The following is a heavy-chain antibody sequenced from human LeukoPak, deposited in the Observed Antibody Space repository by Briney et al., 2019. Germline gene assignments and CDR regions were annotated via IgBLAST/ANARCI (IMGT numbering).Heavy chain of an antibody. V-gene: IGHV3-23*01. CDR3: ARGAYSGYDRYFDY. D-gene: IGHD5-12*01. J-gene: IGHJ4*02. Sequence: GGSLRLSCAASEFTFSSYAMNWVRQAPGRGLEWVSGISGSGGSTYYADSVKGRFTISGDNAKNSLYLQMNSLRAEDTAVYYCARGAYSGYDRYFDYWGQGTLVTVSS. CDR1: EFTFSSYA. CDR2: ISGSGGST.